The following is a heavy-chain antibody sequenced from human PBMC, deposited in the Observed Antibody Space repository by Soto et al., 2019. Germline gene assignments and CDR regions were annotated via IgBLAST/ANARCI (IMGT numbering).Heavy chain of an antibody. V-gene: IGHV2-26*01. CDR1: GFSLSNARMG. CDR2: IFSNDEK. J-gene: IGHJ6*02. Sequence: QVTLKESGPVLVKPTETLTLTCTVSGFSLSNARMGVSWIRQPPGKALEWLAHIFSNDEKSYSTSLKSRLTISKGTSKSQVVLTMTNMDHVDTATYYCARMSRYSSGYNYGMDVWGQGTTVTVSS. D-gene: IGHD6-19*01. CDR3: ARMSRYSSGYNYGMDV.